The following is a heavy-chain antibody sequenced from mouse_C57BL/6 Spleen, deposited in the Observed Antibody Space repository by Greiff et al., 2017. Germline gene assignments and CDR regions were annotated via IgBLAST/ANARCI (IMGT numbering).Heavy chain of an antibody. D-gene: IGHD3-3*01. CDR2: INYDGSST. V-gene: IGHV5-16*01. CDR3: ARAGREYAMDY. J-gene: IGHJ4*01. Sequence: EVKLVESEGGLVQPGSSMKLSCTASGFTFSDYYMAWVRQVPEKGLEWVANINYDGSSTYYLDSLKSRFIISRDNAKNILYLQMSSLKSEDTATYYCARAGREYAMDYWGQGTSVTVSS. CDR1: GFTFSDYY.